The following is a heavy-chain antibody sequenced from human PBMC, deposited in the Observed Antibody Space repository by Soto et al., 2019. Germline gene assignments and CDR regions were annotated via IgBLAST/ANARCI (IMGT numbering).Heavy chain of an antibody. CDR1: GGSVSSGSYY. CDR3: ARGFYVDIAMVTDY. Sequence: PSETLSLTCTVSGGSVSSGSYYWSWIRRPPGKGLEWIGYIYYSGSTNYNPSLKSRVTISVDTSKNQFSLKLSSVTAADTAVYYCARGFYVDIAMVTDYWGQGTLVTFS. J-gene: IGHJ4*02. CDR2: IYYSGST. D-gene: IGHD5-18*01. V-gene: IGHV4-61*01.